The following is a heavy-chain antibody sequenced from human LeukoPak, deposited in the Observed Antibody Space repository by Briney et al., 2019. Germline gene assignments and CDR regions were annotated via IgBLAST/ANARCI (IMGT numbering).Heavy chain of an antibody. CDR3: ARGTLGYCSGGSCYSDWFDP. CDR1: GGTFNSYA. CDR2: IIPIFGTA. D-gene: IGHD2-15*01. J-gene: IGHJ5*02. V-gene: IGHV1-69*05. Sequence: ASVKVSCKASGGTFNSYAISWVRQAPGQGLEWMGRIIPIFGTANYAQKFQGRVTITTDESTSTAYMELSSLRSEDTAVYYCARGTLGYCSGGSCYSDWFDPWGQGTLVTVSS.